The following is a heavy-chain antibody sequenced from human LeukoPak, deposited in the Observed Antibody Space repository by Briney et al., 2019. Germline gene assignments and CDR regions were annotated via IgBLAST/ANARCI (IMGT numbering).Heavy chain of an antibody. Sequence: GGSLRLSCAASGFTFSSYEMNWVRQAPGKGLEWVSYISSSGSTIYYADSVKGRFTISRDNAKNSLYLQMNSLRSDDTAVYYCAELGITMIGGVWGKGTTVTISS. V-gene: IGHV3-48*03. CDR3: AELGITMIGGV. CDR2: ISSSGSTI. CDR1: GFTFSSYE. D-gene: IGHD3-10*02. J-gene: IGHJ6*04.